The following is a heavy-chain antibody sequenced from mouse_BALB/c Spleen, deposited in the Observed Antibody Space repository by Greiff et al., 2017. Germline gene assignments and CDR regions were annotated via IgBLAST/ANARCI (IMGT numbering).Heavy chain of an antibody. CDR1: GYSITSDYA. J-gene: IGHJ2*01. Sequence: EVKLQESGPGLVKPSQSLSLTCTVTGYSITSDYAWNWIRQFPGNKLEWMGYISYSGSTSYNPSLKSRISITRDTSKNQFFLQLNSVTTEDTATYYCASSFDGYYDFDYWGQGTTLTVSS. D-gene: IGHD2-3*01. V-gene: IGHV3-2*02. CDR3: ASSFDGYYDFDY. CDR2: ISYSGST.